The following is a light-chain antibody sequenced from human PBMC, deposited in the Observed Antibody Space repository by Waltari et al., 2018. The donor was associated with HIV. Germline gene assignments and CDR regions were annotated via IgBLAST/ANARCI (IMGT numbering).Light chain of an antibody. CDR3: QQLHTYPLT. V-gene: IGKV1-9*01. CDR1: RDIATY. Sequence: DIQLTQSPSFLSASVGDRVTINCRASRDIATYLVWYQQKPGKAPRLLIHAASTLQSGVPSRFSGSGSGTEFTLTISSLQPEDFATYSCQQLHTYPLTFAQATRVEIE. CDR2: AAS. J-gene: IGKJ5*01.